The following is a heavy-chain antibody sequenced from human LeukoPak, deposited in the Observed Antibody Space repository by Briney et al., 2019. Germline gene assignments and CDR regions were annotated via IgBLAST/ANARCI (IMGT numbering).Heavy chain of an antibody. Sequence: GRSLRLSCGASGFTFYVYAMHWVRQAPGKGLDWVSGISWNSGSIGDADSVKGRFTISRDNAKNSLYLQMNSLRAEDTALYYCAKAQYSSGWWGPDYFDYWGQGTLVTVSS. J-gene: IGHJ4*02. V-gene: IGHV3-9*01. D-gene: IGHD6-19*01. CDR1: GFTFYVYA. CDR3: AKAQYSSGWWGPDYFDY. CDR2: ISWNSGSI.